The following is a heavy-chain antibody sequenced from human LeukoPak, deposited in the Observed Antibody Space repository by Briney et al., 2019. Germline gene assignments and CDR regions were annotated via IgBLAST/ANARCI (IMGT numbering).Heavy chain of an antibody. CDR1: GDSISSYS. CDR2: IFNGGSA. J-gene: IGHJ4*02. D-gene: IGHD2-2*01. CDR3: ARGSGCSSSSCHAGEFDY. V-gene: IGHV4-4*07. Sequence: SETLSLTCTVSGDSISSYSWNWIRQPAGEGLEWIGHIFNGGSANYNPSLKSRVTMSVDTSKNQFSLNLTSVTAADTAVYYCARGSGCSSSSCHAGEFDYWGQGTLVTVSS.